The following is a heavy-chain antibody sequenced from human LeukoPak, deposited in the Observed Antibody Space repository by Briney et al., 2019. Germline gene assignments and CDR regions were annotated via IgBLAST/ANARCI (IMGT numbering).Heavy chain of an antibody. J-gene: IGHJ1*01. D-gene: IGHD6-13*01. CDR2: ISSSSSTI. V-gene: IGHV3-48*02. CDR1: GFTFSSYS. CDR3: ARSLYSSSWLPAEYFQR. Sequence: AGGSLRLSCAASGFTFSSYSMNWVRQAPGKGLEWVSYISSSSSTIYYADSVKGRFTISRDNAKNSLYLQMNSLRDEDTAVYYCARSLYSSSWLPAEYFQRWGQGTLVTVSS.